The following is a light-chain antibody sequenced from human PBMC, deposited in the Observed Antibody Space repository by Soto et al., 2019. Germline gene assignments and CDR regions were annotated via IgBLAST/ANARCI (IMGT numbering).Light chain of an antibody. Sequence: QLVLTQSPSASASLGASVKLTCTLSSGHSTYAIAWHQQQPEKGPRYLMKVNRDGSHSKGDGIPDRFSGSSSGAERYLTISSLQSEDEADYYCQTWGTGIPYVFGTGTKVTVL. CDR1: SGHSTYA. V-gene: IGLV4-69*01. J-gene: IGLJ1*01. CDR2: VNRDGSH. CDR3: QTWGTGIPYV.